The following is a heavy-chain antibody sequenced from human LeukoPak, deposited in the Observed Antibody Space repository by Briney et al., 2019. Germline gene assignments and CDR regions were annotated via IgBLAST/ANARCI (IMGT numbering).Heavy chain of an antibody. CDR2: IYYSGST. CDR3: ARHGRHTYIDY. CDR1: GESIGSYY. Sequence: PSETLSLTCTVSGESIGSYYWTWIRQPPGKGLEWIGYIYYSGSTNYKPSLERRVTISVDTSKNQFSLNLTSVTAADTAVYYCARHGRHTYIDYWGQGTLVTVSS. J-gene: IGHJ4*02. D-gene: IGHD1-26*01. V-gene: IGHV4-59*08.